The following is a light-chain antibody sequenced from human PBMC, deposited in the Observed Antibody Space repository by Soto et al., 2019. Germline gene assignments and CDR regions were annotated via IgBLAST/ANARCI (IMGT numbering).Light chain of an antibody. CDR1: SSDVGSYSP. J-gene: IGLJ1*01. CDR3: CSYAGDTTFFV. Sequence: QSVLTQPASMSGSPGQSITISCTGTSSDVGSYSPVSWFQQHPGKAPKLIIYEVNKRPSGVSDRFSGSKSGNTASLTISGLQAADEAEYYCCSYAGDTTFFVFGTGTKVTVL. CDR2: EVN. V-gene: IGLV2-23*02.